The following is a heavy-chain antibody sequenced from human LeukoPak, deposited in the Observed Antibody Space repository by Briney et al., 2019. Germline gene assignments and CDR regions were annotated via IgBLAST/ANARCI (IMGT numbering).Heavy chain of an antibody. CDR2: ISSSSDTI. CDR1: GFTFNIYA. J-gene: IGHJ4*02. CDR3: VRDRSAPDY. V-gene: IGHV3-48*02. Sequence: PGGSLRLSCAASGFTFNIYAMNWIRQAPGKGLEWLSYISSSSDTIYYAESVKGRLTISRGNAKNSLYLQMNSLRDEDTALYYCVRDRSAPDYWGQGTLVTVSS.